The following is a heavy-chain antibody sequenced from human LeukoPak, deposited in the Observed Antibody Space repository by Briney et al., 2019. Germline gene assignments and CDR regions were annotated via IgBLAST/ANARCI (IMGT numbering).Heavy chain of an antibody. V-gene: IGHV3-33*06. J-gene: IGHJ4*02. CDR2: IWYDGSNK. CDR3: AKDLYDSSGYYPFDY. D-gene: IGHD3-22*01. CDR1: GFTFSSYG. Sequence: GRSLRLSCAASGFTFSSYGMHWVRQAPGKGLEWVAVIWYDGSNKYYADSVKGRFTISRDNSKNTLYLQMNSLRDEDTAVYYCAKDLYDSSGYYPFDYWGQGTLVTVSS.